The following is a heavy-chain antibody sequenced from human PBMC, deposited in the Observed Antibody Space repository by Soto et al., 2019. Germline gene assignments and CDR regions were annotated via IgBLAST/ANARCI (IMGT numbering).Heavy chain of an antibody. CDR3: ARDATLHFDFWKKWNWFDL. V-gene: IGHV1-3*01. CDR2: INAGNGNT. D-gene: IGHD3-3*01. Sequence: GASVKVSCKASGYTFTSYGMNWVRQAPGQRLEWMGWINAGNGNTEYSQKFQGRVTITRDTSASTAYMELSSLRSEDSGVYYCARDATLHFDFWKKWNWFDLWGQGTLVTVSS. J-gene: IGHJ5*02. CDR1: GYTFTSYG.